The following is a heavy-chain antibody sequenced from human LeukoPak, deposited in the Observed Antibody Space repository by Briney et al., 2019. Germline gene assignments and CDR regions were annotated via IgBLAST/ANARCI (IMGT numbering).Heavy chain of an antibody. V-gene: IGHV3-21*01. D-gene: IGHD5-18*01. Sequence: PGGSLRLSCVASGFSFDDHSMNWVRQAPGKGLEWVSSISRSSSYTYFTESVKGRFTISRDNAKNSLHLQMNSLRAEDTALYYCARVRGNGKHLWQGGFDQWGQGTLVTVSS. CDR1: GFSFDDHS. CDR3: ARVRGNGKHLWQGGFDQ. CDR2: ISRSSSYT. J-gene: IGHJ4*02.